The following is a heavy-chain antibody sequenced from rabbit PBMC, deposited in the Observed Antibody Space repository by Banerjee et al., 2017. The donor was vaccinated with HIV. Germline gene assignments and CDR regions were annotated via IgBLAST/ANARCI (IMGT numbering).Heavy chain of an antibody. Sequence: QEQLVESGGGLVQPEGSLTLTCTASGFSFSNKYVMCWVRQAPGKGLEWIGCIYAGSRGGTWYASWAKGRFTISKTSSTTVTLQMTSLTAADTASYFCARDLAGVTGWNFNLWGQGTLVTVS. J-gene: IGHJ4*01. CDR2: IYAGSRGGT. CDR3: ARDLAGVTGWNFNL. D-gene: IGHD4-1*01. V-gene: IGHV1S45*01. CDR1: GFSFSNKYV.